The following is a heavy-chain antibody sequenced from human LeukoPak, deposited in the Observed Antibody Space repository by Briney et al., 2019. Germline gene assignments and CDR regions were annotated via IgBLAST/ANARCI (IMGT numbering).Heavy chain of an antibody. V-gene: IGHV3-21*01. Sequence: GGSLRLSCAASGFTFSSYSMNWVRQAPGKGLEWVSSISRSSSYIYYADSVKGRFTISRDNAKNSLYLQMNSLRAEDTAVYYCASFSGSVGATTPFDYWGQGTLVTVSS. CDR3: ASFSGSVGATTPFDY. CDR1: GFTFSSYS. J-gene: IGHJ4*02. D-gene: IGHD1-26*01. CDR2: ISRSSSYI.